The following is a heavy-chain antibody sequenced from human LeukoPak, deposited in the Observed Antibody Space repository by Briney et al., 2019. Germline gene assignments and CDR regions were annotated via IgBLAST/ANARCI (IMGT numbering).Heavy chain of an antibody. V-gene: IGHV3-9*01. J-gene: IGHJ6*02. D-gene: IGHD3-10*01. CDR1: GFTFDDYA. CDR3: AKDTPMVRGGMDV. CDR2: ISWNSGSI. Sequence: PGGSLRLSCAASGFTFDDYAMHWVRQAPGKGLEWVSGISWNSGSIGYADSVKGRFTISRDNAKNSLYLQMNSLRAEDTALYYCAKDTPMVRGGMDVWGQGTTVTVSS.